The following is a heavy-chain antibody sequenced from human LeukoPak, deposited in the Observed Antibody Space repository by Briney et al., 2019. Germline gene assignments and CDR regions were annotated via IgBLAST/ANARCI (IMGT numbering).Heavy chain of an antibody. J-gene: IGHJ5*02. Sequence: PGGSLRLSCAASGFTFSSYDLIWVRQAPGKGLEWVSHITSGGSGGSTIYYADSVKGRFTISRDNAKNSLYLQMRSLRAEDTAVYYCARGASYDRGTDWFDPWGQGTLVTVSS. CDR2: ITSGGSGGSTI. CDR1: GFTFSSYD. CDR3: ARGASYDRGTDWFDP. D-gene: IGHD3-22*01. V-gene: IGHV3-48*03.